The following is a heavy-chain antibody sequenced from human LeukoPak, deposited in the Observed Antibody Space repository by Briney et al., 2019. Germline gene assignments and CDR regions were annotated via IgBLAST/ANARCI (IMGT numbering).Heavy chain of an antibody. CDR1: GFTFSSYA. CDR2: VYASGFA. J-gene: IGHJ4*02. CDR3: AKARTANDYGSGSFYKGFDS. V-gene: IGHV3-23*05. Sequence: GESLRLSCAASGFTFSSYAMSWVRQAPGKGLEWVSVVYASGFASYGDSVKGRFTISRDKSKNTVHLDMNTLRAEDTARYYCAKARTANDYGSGSFYKGFDSWGQGTLVTVS. D-gene: IGHD3-10*01.